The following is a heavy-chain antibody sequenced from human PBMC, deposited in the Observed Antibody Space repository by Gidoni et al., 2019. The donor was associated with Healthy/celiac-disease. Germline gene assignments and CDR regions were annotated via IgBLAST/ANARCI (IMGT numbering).Heavy chain of an antibody. V-gene: IGHV3-33*01. D-gene: IGHD2-2*03. J-gene: IGHJ6*02. CDR2: ILYEGSKK. CDR1: GFTFISYG. Sequence: VQLVESGGGVVQPGRSLRLSCAASGFTFISYGMHWVRRAPGKGLGWVAVILYEGSKKYYADSVKGRFTISRDNSKNTLYLQMNSLRAEDTAVYYCARDGYCSSTSCSSHYYYYGMDVWGQGTTVTVSS. CDR3: ARDGYCSSTSCSSHYYYYGMDV.